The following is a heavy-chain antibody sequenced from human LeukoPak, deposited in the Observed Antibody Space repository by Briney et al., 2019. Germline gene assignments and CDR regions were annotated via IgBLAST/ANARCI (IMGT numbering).Heavy chain of an antibody. V-gene: IGHV4-4*07. Sequence: SETLSLTCTVSGGSISSYYWSWVRQSAGKGLEWIGRLSPSGTTNYSPSLKNRVSVSGDTSKRQFSLSLRSVTAADTAMYYCAATGAGRGWYFGELQTWGQGILVAVS. CDR1: GGSISSYY. D-gene: IGHD6-19*01. J-gene: IGHJ5*02. CDR3: AATGAGRGWYFGELQT. CDR2: LSPSGTT.